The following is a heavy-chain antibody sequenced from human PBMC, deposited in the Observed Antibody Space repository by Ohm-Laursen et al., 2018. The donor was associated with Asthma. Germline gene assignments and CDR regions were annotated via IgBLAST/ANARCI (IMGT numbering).Heavy chain of an antibody. J-gene: IGHJ4*02. CDR2: ISYYESNK. Sequence: SLRLSCSATGFTFSSYGMLWGRQAPGKGLEGMAVISYYESNKYYADSVKGRFTISRDNSKNTLYLQMTSLRAEDTAVYYCAKDQKNYGGYEGFGYWGQGTLVTVSS. CDR3: AKDQKNYGGYEGFGY. D-gene: IGHD4-17*01. CDR1: GFTFSSYG. V-gene: IGHV3-30*18.